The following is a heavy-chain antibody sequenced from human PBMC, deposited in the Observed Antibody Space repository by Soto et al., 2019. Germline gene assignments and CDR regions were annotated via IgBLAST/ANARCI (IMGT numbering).Heavy chain of an antibody. J-gene: IGHJ4*02. CDR1: GGSISSYY. CDR2: IYYSGST. CDR3: ARRYSSSFDY. Sequence: SETLSLTCTVSGGSISSYYWSWIRQPPGKGLEWIGYIYYSGSTNYNPALKSRVTISVDTSKNQFSLKLSSVTAADTAVYYCARRYSSSFDYWGQGTLVTVSS. V-gene: IGHV4-59*08. D-gene: IGHD6-13*01.